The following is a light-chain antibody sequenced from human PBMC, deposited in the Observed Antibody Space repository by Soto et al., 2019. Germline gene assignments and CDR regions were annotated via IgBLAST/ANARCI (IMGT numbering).Light chain of an antibody. V-gene: IGKV3-11*01. CDR1: QSVSSY. Sequence: EIVLTQSPATLSLSPGERATLSCRASQSVSSYLAWYQQKPGQAPRLLLYDASNRATGIPDRFSGSGSGTDFTLTIRSLEPEDFAVYYCQQRSNWPPITFGQGTRLEIK. CDR3: QQRSNWPPIT. J-gene: IGKJ5*01. CDR2: DAS.